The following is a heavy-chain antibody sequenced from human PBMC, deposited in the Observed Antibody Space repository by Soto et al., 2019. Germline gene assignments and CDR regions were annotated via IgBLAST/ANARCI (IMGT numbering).Heavy chain of an antibody. CDR1: GYSFTSYW. V-gene: IGHV5-51*01. CDR2: IYPGDSDT. J-gene: IGHJ3*02. CDR3: ARLLSGHSGTTRAFDI. D-gene: IGHD1-7*01. Sequence: GESLKISCQGSGYSFTSYWIGWVRQMPGKGLECMGIIYPGDSDTRYSPPFQGQVTTPADKSISTAYLQWSSLQASDTAMYYCARLLSGHSGTTRAFDIWGQGTMVTVSS.